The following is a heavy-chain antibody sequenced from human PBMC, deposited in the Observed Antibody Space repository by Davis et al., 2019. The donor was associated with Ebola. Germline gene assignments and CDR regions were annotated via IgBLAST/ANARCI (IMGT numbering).Heavy chain of an antibody. CDR2: IGNKDNTHII. J-gene: IGHJ4*02. Sequence: PGGSLRLSCAASGLRSRDHHMDWVRQAPGKGLEWVSRIGNKDNTHIIEYAASVKGRFTISRDDSKNSLYLQMDGLKTEDTAVYYCARDKIGSYSFDYWGRGTPVTVSS. CDR3: ARDKIGSYSFDY. D-gene: IGHD1-26*01. CDR1: GLRSRDHH. V-gene: IGHV3-72*01.